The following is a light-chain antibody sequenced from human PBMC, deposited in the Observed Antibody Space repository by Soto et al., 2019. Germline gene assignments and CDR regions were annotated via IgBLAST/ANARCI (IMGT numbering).Light chain of an antibody. Sequence: EIVLTQSPATLSLSPGERATLSCRASQSVSSFLAWYQQKPGQAPRLLIYDTSNRATGIPARFSGDGSGTDFTLTISSLEPEDFAVYYCQQRSNWPWTFGQGSKVEI. V-gene: IGKV3-11*01. CDR1: QSVSSF. J-gene: IGKJ1*01. CDR3: QQRSNWPWT. CDR2: DTS.